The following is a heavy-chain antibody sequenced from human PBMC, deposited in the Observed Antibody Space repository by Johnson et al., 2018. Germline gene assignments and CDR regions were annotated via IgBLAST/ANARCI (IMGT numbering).Heavy chain of an antibody. Sequence: VQSGRSLRLSCAASGFTFDDYAMHWVRQAPGKGLEWVSGISWNSGNIGYVDSVKGRFTISRDNAKNSMYLKMNSLRAEDTAVYYCARERDLDGRVGDAFDIWGQGTMVTVSS. CDR2: ISWNSGNI. J-gene: IGHJ3*02. CDR3: ARERDLDGRVGDAFDI. CDR1: GFTFDDYA. V-gene: IGHV3-9*01. D-gene: IGHD2-8*01.